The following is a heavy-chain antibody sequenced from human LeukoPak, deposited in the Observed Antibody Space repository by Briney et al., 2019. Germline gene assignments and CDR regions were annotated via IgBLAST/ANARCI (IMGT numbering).Heavy chain of an antibody. CDR2: ISYDGSNK. Sequence: PGRSLRLSCAASGFTFSSYAMHWVRQAPGKGLEWVAVISYDGSNKYYADSVKGRFTISRDNSKNTLYLQMNSLRAEDTAVYYCARDLGYYYDSSGYRGDFQHWGQGTLVTVSS. CDR3: ARDLGYYYDSSGYRGDFQH. CDR1: GFTFSSYA. V-gene: IGHV3-30-3*01. J-gene: IGHJ1*01. D-gene: IGHD3-22*01.